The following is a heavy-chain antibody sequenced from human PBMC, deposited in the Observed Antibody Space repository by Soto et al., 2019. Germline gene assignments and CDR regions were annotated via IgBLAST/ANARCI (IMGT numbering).Heavy chain of an antibody. CDR2: ITGSDSGK. V-gene: IGHV3-23*01. D-gene: IGHD6-13*01. Sequence: EVHLLESGGGFVHPGESLRLSCGASGFTFSTCVMTWVRQPPGKGLEWVSCITGSDSGKHYADSVKGRFTISRDNSKNTMYLQMNNLRVEDTGVYYCAKGLINGRWYAEDWGQGTLVTVSS. CDR1: GFTFSTCV. J-gene: IGHJ4*02. CDR3: AKGLINGRWYAED.